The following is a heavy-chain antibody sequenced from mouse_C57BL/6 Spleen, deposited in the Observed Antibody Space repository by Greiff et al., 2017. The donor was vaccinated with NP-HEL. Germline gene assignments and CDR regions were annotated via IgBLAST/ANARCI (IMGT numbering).Heavy chain of an antibody. D-gene: IGHD2-5*01. V-gene: IGHV1-61*01. CDR1: GYTFTSYW. Sequence: QVQLQQPGAELVRPGSSVKLSCKASGYTFTSYWMDWVKQRPGQGLEWIGNIYPSDSETHYNQKFKDKATLTVDKSSSTAYMQLSSLTSEDSAVYYCAYYSNLYYAMDYWGQGTSVTVSS. CDR3: AYYSNLYYAMDY. J-gene: IGHJ4*01. CDR2: IYPSDSET.